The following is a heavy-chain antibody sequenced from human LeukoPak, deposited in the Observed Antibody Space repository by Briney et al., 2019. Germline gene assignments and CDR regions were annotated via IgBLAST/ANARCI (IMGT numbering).Heavy chain of an antibody. D-gene: IGHD3-10*01. CDR2: INPSGGST. CDR3: ARDPIYYYGSGSYHSYYYYMDV. J-gene: IGHJ6*03. V-gene: IGHV1-46*01. CDR1: GYTFTSYY. Sequence: ASVKVSCKASGYTFTSYYMHWVRQAPGQGLEWMGIINPSGGSTSYAQKFQCRVTMTRDTSTSTVYMELSSLRSEDTAVYYCARDPIYYYGSGSYHSYYYYMDVWGKGTTVTISS.